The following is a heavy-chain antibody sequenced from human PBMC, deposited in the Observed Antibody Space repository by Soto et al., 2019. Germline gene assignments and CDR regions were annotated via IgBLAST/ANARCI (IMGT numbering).Heavy chain of an antibody. V-gene: IGHV3-21*01. CDR3: ARYDSSGYYWPYYYYGMDL. Sequence: GGPLRLSCAASGFTFSTDSVNWVRPAPGKGLEWVSSISSSGSYIYYADSVKGRFTISRDNAKNSLYLQMNSLRAEDTAVYYCARYDSSGYYWPYYYYGMDLWGQGTTVTVSS. D-gene: IGHD3-22*01. CDR2: ISSSGSYI. J-gene: IGHJ6*02. CDR1: GFTFSTDS.